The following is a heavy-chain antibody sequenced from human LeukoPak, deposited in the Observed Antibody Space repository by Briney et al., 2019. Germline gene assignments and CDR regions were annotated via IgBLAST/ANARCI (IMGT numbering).Heavy chain of an antibody. V-gene: IGHV3-43*01. D-gene: IGHD6-19*01. CDR3: AKEERFRVAGTDFDY. Sequence: GGSLRLSCAASGFTFDDYTMHWVRQAPGKGLEWVSLISWDGGSTYYADSVKGRFTISRDNSKNSLYLQMNSLRAEDTALYYCAKEERFRVAGTDFDYWGQGTLVTVSS. CDR1: GFTFDDYT. J-gene: IGHJ4*02. CDR2: ISWDGGST.